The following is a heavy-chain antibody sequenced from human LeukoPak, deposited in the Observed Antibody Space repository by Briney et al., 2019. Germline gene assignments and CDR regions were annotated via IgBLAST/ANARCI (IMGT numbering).Heavy chain of an antibody. Sequence: GGSLRLSCAASGFTFSSYSMNWVRQAPGKGLEWVSYISSSSSTIYYADSVQGRFTVSRDNSKNTLYLQMNNLRAEDTAVYYCATTRVCGGVLLRPSCLYFEDWGQGALVTVSS. D-gene: IGHD3-10*01. CDR2: ISSSSSTI. CDR3: ATTRVCGGVLLRPSCLYFED. J-gene: IGHJ4*02. V-gene: IGHV3-48*01. CDR1: GFTFSSYS.